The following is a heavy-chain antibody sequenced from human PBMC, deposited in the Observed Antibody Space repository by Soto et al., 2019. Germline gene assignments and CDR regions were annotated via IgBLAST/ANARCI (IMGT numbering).Heavy chain of an antibody. Sequence: EVQLVESGGGVVQPGGSLRLSCATSGFIFSDHYMDWVRQAPGKGLEWVGRIRNKPHSYTTEYAASVKGRFTILRDDSKNSMYLEMNSLKTEDTAVYYCASVKSSGWLQFDYSGQGTLVTVPS. D-gene: IGHD6-19*01. J-gene: IGHJ4*02. V-gene: IGHV3-72*01. CDR3: ASVKSSGWLQFDY. CDR2: IRNKPHSYTT. CDR1: GFIFSDHY.